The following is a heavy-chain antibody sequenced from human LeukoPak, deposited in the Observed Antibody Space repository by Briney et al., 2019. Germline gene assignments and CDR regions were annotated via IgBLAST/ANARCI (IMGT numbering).Heavy chain of an antibody. V-gene: IGHV3-23*01. J-gene: IGHJ4*02. CDR3: AKDPMDERGFDY. CDR2: ISGSGGNT. D-gene: IGHD1-1*01. CDR1: GFTFSSYA. Sequence: GGSLRLSCAVSGFTFSSYAMSWVRQAPGKGLEWVSSISGSGGNTFYADSVRGRFTISRDNSKKTLYLQMNSLRVEDTAVYYCAKDPMDERGFDYWGLGTLVTVSS.